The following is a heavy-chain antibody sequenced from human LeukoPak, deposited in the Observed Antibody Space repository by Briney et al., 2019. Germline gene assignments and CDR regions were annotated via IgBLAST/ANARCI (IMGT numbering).Heavy chain of an antibody. J-gene: IGHJ4*02. CDR1: GDSVSTNSAA. CDR2: TFYRSKWFN. Sequence: SQTLSHTSAISGDSVSTNSAAWNWIRQSPSRGLEWLGRTFYRSKWFNEYALSVKSRISIESDTSKNQFSLHLNSVTPEDTAVYYCARLRLPTNFFDYWGQGALVTVSS. V-gene: IGHV6-1*01. CDR3: ARLRLPTNFFDY.